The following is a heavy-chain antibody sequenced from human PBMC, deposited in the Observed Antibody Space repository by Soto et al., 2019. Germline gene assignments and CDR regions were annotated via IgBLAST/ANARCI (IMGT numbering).Heavy chain of an antibody. J-gene: IGHJ5*02. D-gene: IGHD3-10*01. CDR3: AREGYYGSGSYYTP. CDR2: IYYSGST. Sequence: SETLSLTCTVSGGSVSSGSYYWSWIRQPPGKGLEWIGYIYYSGSTNYNPSLKSRVTISVDTSKNQFSLKLSSVTAADTAVYYCAREGYYGSGSYYTPWGQGTLVTVSS. V-gene: IGHV4-61*01. CDR1: GGSVSSGSYY.